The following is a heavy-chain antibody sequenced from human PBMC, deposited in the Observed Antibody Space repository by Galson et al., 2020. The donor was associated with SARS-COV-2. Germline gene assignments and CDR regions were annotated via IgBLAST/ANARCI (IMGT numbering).Heavy chain of an antibody. CDR3: AKGPNSYSSAWYGSDY. V-gene: IGHV3-9*01. CDR2: ITWNSGSI. D-gene: IGHD6-19*01. J-gene: IGHJ4*02. Sequence: RVSCAASGFTFDDYAMHWVRQAQGKGLEWVSTITWNSGSIGYADSVKGRFTISRDNAKNSLYLQMNNLRTEDTAFYYCAKGPNSYSSAWYGSDYWGQGTLVTVSS. CDR1: GFTFDDYA.